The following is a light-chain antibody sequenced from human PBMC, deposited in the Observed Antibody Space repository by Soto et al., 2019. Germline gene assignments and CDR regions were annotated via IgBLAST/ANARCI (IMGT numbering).Light chain of an antibody. J-gene: IGLJ1*01. Sequence: QSVLTQPASVSGSPGQSITISCTGSSSDVGGYNFVSWYQQHPGKVPKLMIYDVSSRPSGVSDRFSASKSGNTASLTISGLQAEDEGDYYCSSYTSSSTHVFGSGTKVTVL. CDR2: DVS. CDR3: SSYTSSSTHV. CDR1: SSDVGGYNF. V-gene: IGLV2-14*03.